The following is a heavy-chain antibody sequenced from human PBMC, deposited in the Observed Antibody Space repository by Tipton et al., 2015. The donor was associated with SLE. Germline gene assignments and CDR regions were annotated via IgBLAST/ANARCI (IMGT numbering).Heavy chain of an antibody. CDR3: VRERKYVVRFRELVAPDL. CDR2: IFHSGIT. Sequence: TLSLTCAVSGASIGSGGYSWNWIRQPPGKGLQWIGYIFHSGITYYNPSLKSRVTMSVDRSKNQFSLKLSSVTAADTAMYYCVRERKYVVRFRELVAPDLWGQGTAITVSS. D-gene: IGHD1-26*01. J-gene: IGHJ3*01. CDR1: GASIGSGGYS. V-gene: IGHV4-30-2*01.